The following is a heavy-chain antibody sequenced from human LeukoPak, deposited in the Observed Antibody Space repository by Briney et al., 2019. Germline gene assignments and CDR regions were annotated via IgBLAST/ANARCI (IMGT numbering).Heavy chain of an antibody. J-gene: IGHJ4*02. CDR2: IYHSGST. Sequence: SETLSLTCAVSGGSISSSNWWSWVRQPPGKGLEWIGGIYHSGSTNYNPSLKSRVTISVDKSKNQFSLKLSSVTAADTAVYYCARDGRGRYFDWSLDYWGQGTLVTVSS. V-gene: IGHV4-4*02. CDR1: GGSISSSNW. D-gene: IGHD3-9*01. CDR3: ARDGRGRYFDWSLDY.